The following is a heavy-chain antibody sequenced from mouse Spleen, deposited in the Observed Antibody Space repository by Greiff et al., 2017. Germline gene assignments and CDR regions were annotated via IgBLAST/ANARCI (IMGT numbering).Heavy chain of an antibody. D-gene: IGHD2-10*02. CDR2: FHPYNDDT. J-gene: IGHJ1*01. V-gene: IGHV1-47*01. Sequence: VQLQQSGAELVKPGASVKMSCKASGYTFTTYPIEWMKQNHGKSLEWIGNFHPYNDDTKYNEKFKGKATLTVEKSSSTVYLELSRITSDDSAVYYCARGKYGPSYWYFDVWGAGTTVTVSS. CDR3: ARGKYGPSYWYFDV. CDR1: GYTFTTYP.